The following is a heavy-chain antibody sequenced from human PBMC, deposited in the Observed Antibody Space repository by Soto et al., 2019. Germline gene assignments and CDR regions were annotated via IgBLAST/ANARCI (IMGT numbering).Heavy chain of an antibody. V-gene: IGHV4-39*01. J-gene: IGHJ4*02. Sequence: PSETLSLTCTVSGGSISSSSYYWGWIRQPPGKGLEWIGSIYYSGSTYYNPSLKSRVTISVDTPKNQFSLKLSSVTAADTAVCYCASLERLHGDSGYEGGFDYWGQGTLVTVSS. CDR1: GGSISSSSYY. D-gene: IGHD5-12*01. CDR3: ASLERLHGDSGYEGGFDY. CDR2: IYYSGST.